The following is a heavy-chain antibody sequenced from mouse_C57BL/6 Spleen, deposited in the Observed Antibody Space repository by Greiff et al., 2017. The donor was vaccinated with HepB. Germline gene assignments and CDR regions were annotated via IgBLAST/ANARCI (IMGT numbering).Heavy chain of an antibody. Sequence: VQLQQPGAELVRPGTSVKLSCKASGYTFTSYWMHWVKQRPGQGLEWIGVIDPSDSYTNYNQKFKGKATLTVDTSSSTAYMQLSSLTSEDSAVYYCARISNYEYFDVWGTGTTVTVSS. J-gene: IGHJ1*03. V-gene: IGHV1-59*01. D-gene: IGHD2-5*01. CDR3: ARISNYEYFDV. CDR2: IDPSDSYT. CDR1: GYTFTSYW.